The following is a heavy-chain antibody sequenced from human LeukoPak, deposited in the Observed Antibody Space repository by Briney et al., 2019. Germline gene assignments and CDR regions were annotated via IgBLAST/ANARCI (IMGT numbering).Heavy chain of an antibody. CDR3: AREVVPAAMRRSDAFDI. CDR1: GYTFTGYY. D-gene: IGHD2-2*01. CDR2: INPNSGGT. J-gene: IGHJ3*02. V-gene: IGHV1-2*02. Sequence: ASVKVSCKASGYTFTGYYMHWVRQAPGQGLEWMGWINPNSGGTNYAQKFQGRVTMTRDTSISTAYMELSGLRSDDTAVYYCAREVVPAAMRRSDAFDIWGQGTMVTVSS.